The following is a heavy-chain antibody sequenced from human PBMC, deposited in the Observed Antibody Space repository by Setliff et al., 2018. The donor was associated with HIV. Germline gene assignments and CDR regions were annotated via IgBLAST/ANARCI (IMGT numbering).Heavy chain of an antibody. V-gene: IGHV5-51*01. CDR2: IFPGDSDT. J-gene: IGHJ6*02. Sequence: GESLKISCTGSGYSFTNYWIGWVRQMPGKGLEWMGIIFPGDSDTRYSPSFQGQVTISRDNAKNSLYLQMNSLRAEDTAVYYCARGPETYYYYGMDVWGQGTTVTVSS. CDR3: ARGPETYYYYGMDV. CDR1: GYSFTNYW.